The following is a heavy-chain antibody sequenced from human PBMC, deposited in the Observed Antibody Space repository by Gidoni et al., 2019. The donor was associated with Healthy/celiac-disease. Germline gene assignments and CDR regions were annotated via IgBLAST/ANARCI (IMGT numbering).Heavy chain of an antibody. D-gene: IGHD3-9*01. J-gene: IGHJ4*02. CDR1: GYTCTGHY. CDR2: INPNIGCT. CDR3: ARAPKSSIYYILTGYHFDY. Sequence: VQLVQSGDEVKKPGASGKVSCKASGYTCTGHYMHWVRQAPGQGLEWMGWINPNIGCTNYAQKFQGWVTMTRDTSISTAYMELSRLRSDDTAVYYCARAPKSSIYYILTGYHFDYWGQGTLVTVSS. V-gene: IGHV1-2*04.